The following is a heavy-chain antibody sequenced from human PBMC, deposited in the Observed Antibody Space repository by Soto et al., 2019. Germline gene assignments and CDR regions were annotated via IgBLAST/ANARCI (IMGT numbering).Heavy chain of an antibody. CDR2: INHSGST. CDR1: SGSFSGYY. D-gene: IGHD1-20*01. CDR3: ARRYGRNFDY. Sequence: SETLSLTCAVSSGSFSGYYWSRVRQPPGKGLEWIAEINHSGSTNYNPSLKSRVTISVDTSKNQFSLKLSSVTAADTAVYYCARRYGRNFDYWGQGTLVTV. V-gene: IGHV4-34*01. J-gene: IGHJ4*02.